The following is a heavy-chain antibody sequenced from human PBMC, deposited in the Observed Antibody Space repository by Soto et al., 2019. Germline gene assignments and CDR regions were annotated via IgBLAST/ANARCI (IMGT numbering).Heavy chain of an antibody. Sequence: ASVKVSCKASGYTFTSYDINWVRQATGQGLEWMGWMNPNSGNTGYAQKFQGSVTMTRNTSISTAYMELSSLRSEDTAVYYCARQGFWSGYYYYYYYGMDVWGQGTTVTVSS. V-gene: IGHV1-8*01. CDR1: GYTFTSYD. CDR3: ARQGFWSGYYYYYYYGMDV. D-gene: IGHD3-3*01. J-gene: IGHJ6*02. CDR2: MNPNSGNT.